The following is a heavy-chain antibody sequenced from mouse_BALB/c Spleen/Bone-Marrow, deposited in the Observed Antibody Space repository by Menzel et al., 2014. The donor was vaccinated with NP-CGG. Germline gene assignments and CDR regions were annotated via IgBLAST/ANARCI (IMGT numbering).Heavy chain of an antibody. V-gene: IGHV14-3*02. Sequence: EVQLVESGAELVKPGASVKLSCKASGFNIKNTYMHWVKQRPEQGLEWIGRIDPANGNTKYDRKFQGKATMTVDTSSNTAYLQLSSLTSEDTAVYYCARWEYYAMDYWGQGTSVTVSS. CDR3: ARWEYYAMDY. J-gene: IGHJ4*01. CDR1: GFNIKNTY. CDR2: IDPANGNT. D-gene: IGHD4-1*01.